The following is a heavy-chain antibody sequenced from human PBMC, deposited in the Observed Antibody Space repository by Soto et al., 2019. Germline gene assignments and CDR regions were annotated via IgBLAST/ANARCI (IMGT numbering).Heavy chain of an antibody. Sequence: SETLSLTCTVSGGSISSSGFYWGWLRQTPGKGLEFIGSMYYSGTTYYNPSLKSRVTISVDTSKNQFTLKLISVTAADTAVYYCAVVDSTGNWFDPWGERALVTVSS. CDR1: GGSISSSGFY. J-gene: IGHJ5*02. CDR3: AVVDSTGNWFDP. CDR2: MYYSGTT. V-gene: IGHV4-39*01. D-gene: IGHD6-25*01.